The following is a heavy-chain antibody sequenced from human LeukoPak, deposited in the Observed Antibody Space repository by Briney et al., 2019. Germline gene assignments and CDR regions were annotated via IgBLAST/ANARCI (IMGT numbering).Heavy chain of an antibody. CDR1: GGSFSYYH. J-gene: IGHJ1*01. D-gene: IGHD2-8*01. V-gene: IGHV4-34*01. Sequence: SETLSLTCAVHGGSFSYYHWSWIRQPPGKGLEWLGEISHRGTNYNPSLKSRVTMSLDASKSQFSLKLSSVTAADTAVYYCARDWGILYPGVFQHWGQGTLVTVSS. CDR2: ISHRGT. CDR3: ARDWGILYPGVFQH.